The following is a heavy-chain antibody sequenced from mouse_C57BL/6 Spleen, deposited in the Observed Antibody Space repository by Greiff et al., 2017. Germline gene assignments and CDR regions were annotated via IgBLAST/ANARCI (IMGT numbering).Heavy chain of an antibody. CDR2: IRLKSDNYAT. Sequence: EVKLVESGGGLVQPGGSLKLSCVASGFTFSNYWMNWVRQSPEKGLEWVAQIRLKSDNYATHYAESVKGRFTISRDDSKSIVYLQMNNLRAEDTGIYYCTRHYDYLMDYWGQGTSVTVSS. CDR3: TRHYDYLMDY. V-gene: IGHV6-3*01. D-gene: IGHD2-4*01. J-gene: IGHJ4*01. CDR1: GFTFSNYW.